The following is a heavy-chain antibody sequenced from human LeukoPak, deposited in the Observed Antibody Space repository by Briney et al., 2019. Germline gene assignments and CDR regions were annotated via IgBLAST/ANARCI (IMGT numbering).Heavy chain of an antibody. CDR3: ARDVQNYYGSGSYYSGDY. CDR2: IYYSEST. J-gene: IGHJ4*02. D-gene: IGHD3-10*01. V-gene: IGHV4-39*02. CDR1: GGSISSSSYY. Sequence: PSETLSLTCTVSGGSISSSSYYWGWIRQPPGKGLEWIGSIYYSESTYYNPSLKSRVTISVDTSKNQFSLKLSSVTAADTAVYYCARDVQNYYGSGSYYSGDYWGQGTLVTVSS.